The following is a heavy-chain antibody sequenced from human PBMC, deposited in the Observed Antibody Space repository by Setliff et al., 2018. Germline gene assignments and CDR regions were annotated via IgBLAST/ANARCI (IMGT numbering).Heavy chain of an antibody. D-gene: IGHD3-3*01. CDR2: VSAYNGNT. Sequence: ASVKVSCKASGYTFTSYGISWVRQAPGQGLEWMGWVSAYNGNTNYAQKLQGRVTMTTDTSTSTAYMELRSLRSDDTAVYYCASDGQGNYNFWSGSYYYYGMDVWGQGTTVTVSS. J-gene: IGHJ6*02. V-gene: IGHV1-18*01. CDR3: ASDGQGNYNFWSGSYYYYGMDV. CDR1: GYTFTSYG.